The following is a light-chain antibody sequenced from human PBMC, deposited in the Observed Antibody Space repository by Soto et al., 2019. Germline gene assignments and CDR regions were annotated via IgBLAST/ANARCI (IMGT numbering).Light chain of an antibody. CDR2: DAS. CDR1: QDSTKY. Sequence: DIQLTQSPSSLSASVLYRVTITFLASQDSTKYLAWYQQKPGKAPNLLIYDASTLHRGVPPRFSGSGSGTEFTLTISSLQPDDFATYYCQQYDSFSVTFGQGTKVDIK. V-gene: IGKV1-9*01. J-gene: IGKJ1*01. CDR3: QQYDSFSVT.